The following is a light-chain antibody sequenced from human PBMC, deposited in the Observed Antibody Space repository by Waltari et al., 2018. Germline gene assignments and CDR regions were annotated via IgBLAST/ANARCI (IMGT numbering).Light chain of an antibody. Sequence: QSALTQPASVSGSPGQSITISCTGSSSDVGGYNYVSWYLQYPGKAPNLMIYDVNKRPSGVSNRFSGSKSGNTASLTISGLQAEDDADYYCSSYTSSSTLVFGGGTKVTVL. J-gene: IGLJ2*01. CDR3: SSYTSSSTLV. CDR2: DVN. V-gene: IGLV2-14*01. CDR1: SSDVGGYNY.